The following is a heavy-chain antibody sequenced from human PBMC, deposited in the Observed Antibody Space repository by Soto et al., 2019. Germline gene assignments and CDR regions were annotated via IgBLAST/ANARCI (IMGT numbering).Heavy chain of an antibody. Sequence: GASVKVSCKASGYTFTSYAMHWVRQAPGQRLEWMGWINAGNGNTKYSQKFQGRVTITRDTSASTAYMELSSLRSEDTAVYYCARGMVYAILVLDYYYYMDVWGKGTTVTVSS. CDR1: GYTFTSYA. CDR3: ARGMVYAILVLDYYYYMDV. CDR2: INAGNGNT. V-gene: IGHV1-3*01. D-gene: IGHD2-8*01. J-gene: IGHJ6*03.